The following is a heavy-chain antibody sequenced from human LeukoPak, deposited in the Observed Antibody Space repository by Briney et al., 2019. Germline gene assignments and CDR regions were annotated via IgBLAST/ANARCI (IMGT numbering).Heavy chain of an antibody. D-gene: IGHD6-13*01. V-gene: IGHV3-64D*06. CDR3: VQSWSLSWHSGGSYGASRI. Sequence: GGSLRLSCSASGFTFSSYAMHWVRQAPGKGLEYVSAISSNGGSTYYADSVKGRFTISRDNSKNTLYLQMSSLRAEDTAVYYCVQSWSLSWHSGGSYGASRIWGQGTMVTVSS. CDR1: GFTFSSYA. J-gene: IGHJ3*02. CDR2: ISSNGGST.